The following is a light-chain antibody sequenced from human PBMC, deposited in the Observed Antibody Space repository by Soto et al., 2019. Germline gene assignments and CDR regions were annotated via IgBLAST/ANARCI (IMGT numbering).Light chain of an antibody. J-gene: IGKJ4*01. V-gene: IGKV1-5*03. CDR2: RAS. Sequence: DIQMTQSPSSLSPSVGDRVTITCRASQSIGSWLAWYQQKPGKAPKLLIYRASSLESGVPSRFSGSGSGTEFTLTISSLQPEDVATYYCQQYNSDATFGGGTQVDIK. CDR3: QQYNSDAT. CDR1: QSIGSW.